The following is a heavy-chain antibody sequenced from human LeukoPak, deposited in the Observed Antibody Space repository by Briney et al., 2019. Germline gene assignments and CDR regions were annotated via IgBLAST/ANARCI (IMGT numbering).Heavy chain of an antibody. CDR1: GFTFSSYA. CDR3: AKVSPPLVMVRGAPYYFDY. V-gene: IGHV3-23*01. D-gene: IGHD3-10*01. Sequence: PGGSLRLSCAASGFTFSSYAMSWVRQAPGKGLEWVSAISGGGGSTYYADSVKGRFTISRGNSKNTLYLQMNSLRAEDTAVYYCAKVSPPLVMVRGAPYYFDYWGQGTLVTVSS. CDR2: ISGGGGST. J-gene: IGHJ4*02.